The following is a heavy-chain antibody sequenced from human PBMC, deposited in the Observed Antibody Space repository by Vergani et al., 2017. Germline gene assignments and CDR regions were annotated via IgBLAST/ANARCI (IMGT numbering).Heavy chain of an antibody. V-gene: IGHV3-7*03. D-gene: IGHD2/OR15-2a*01. CDR3: ATTRIYYYYMDV. Sequence: QLVESGGGLVQPGGSLRLSCAASGFTFSTYWMSWVRQAPGKGLEWVANIRQDGSEEYYVDSVKGRFTISRDNAENSLFLQMNSLRAEDTAIYYCATTRIYYYYMDVWGKGP. CDR1: GFTFSTYW. J-gene: IGHJ6*03. CDR2: IRQDGSEE.